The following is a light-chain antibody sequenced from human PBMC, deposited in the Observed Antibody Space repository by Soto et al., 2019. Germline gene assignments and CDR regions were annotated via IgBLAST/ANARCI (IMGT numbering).Light chain of an antibody. J-gene: IGKJ3*01. CDR1: QSISSY. CDR3: QQSYSTPFT. V-gene: IGKV1-39*01. Sequence: DIQMTQSPSSLSASVGDRVTITCRASQSISSYLNWYQQKPGKAPKLLIYAASSLQSGVPSRFSGSGSVTDFTLNISSLQPEDFATYYWQQSYSTPFTFGPGTKVDIK. CDR2: AAS.